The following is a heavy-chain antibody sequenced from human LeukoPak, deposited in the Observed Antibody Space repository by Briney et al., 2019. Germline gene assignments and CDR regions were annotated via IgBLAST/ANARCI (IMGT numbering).Heavy chain of an antibody. Sequence: EPSETLSLTCTVSGGSISSYYWSWIRQPPGKGLEWIGSIYYSGSTYYNPSLKSRVTISVDTSKNQFSLKLSSVTAADTAVYYCASITYYDILPGLWGQGTLVTVSS. CDR2: IYYSGST. CDR1: GGSISSYY. D-gene: IGHD3-9*01. CDR3: ASITYYDILPGL. V-gene: IGHV4-59*05. J-gene: IGHJ4*02.